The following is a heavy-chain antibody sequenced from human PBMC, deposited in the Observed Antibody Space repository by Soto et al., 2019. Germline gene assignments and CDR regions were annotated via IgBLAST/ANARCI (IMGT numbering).Heavy chain of an antibody. CDR1: GFTFSSYS. V-gene: IGHV3-21*01. Sequence: GGSLRLSCAASGFTFSSYSMNWVRQAPGKGLEWVSYISSSSSNIYYADSVKGRFTISRDNAKNSLYLQMNSLRAEDTAVYYCARDYYGSGSYPPDYWGQGTLVTVSS. D-gene: IGHD3-10*01. CDR3: ARDYYGSGSYPPDY. CDR2: ISSSSSNI. J-gene: IGHJ4*02.